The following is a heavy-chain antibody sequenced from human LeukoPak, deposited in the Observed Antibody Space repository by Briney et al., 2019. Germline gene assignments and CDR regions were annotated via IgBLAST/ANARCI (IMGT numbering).Heavy chain of an antibody. J-gene: IGHJ1*01. CDR2: ISSSSTI. D-gene: IGHD3-22*01. Sequence: GGSLRLSYAASGFTFSSYSMNWVRRAPGKGLEWVSYISSSSTIYYADSVKGRFTISRDNAKNSLYLQMNSLRAEDTAVYYCATYSSLNRREFQFWGQGTLLTVSS. CDR1: GFTFSSYS. V-gene: IGHV3-48*04. CDR3: ATYSSLNRREFQF.